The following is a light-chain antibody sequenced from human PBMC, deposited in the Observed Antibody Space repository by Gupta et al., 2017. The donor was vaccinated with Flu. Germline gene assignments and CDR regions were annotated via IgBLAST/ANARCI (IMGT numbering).Light chain of an antibody. J-gene: IGLJ3*02. V-gene: IGLV3-19*01. CDR2: ANN. Sequence: QTVRITCQGASLRNSYSSCYQQKPGQAPDLVIYANNIRRSGDPDQISGSSSGNTPALTIIGAQAEEEADYYYYARDNTDNNQGVCGGGTKLTV. CDR3: YARDNTDNNQGV. CDR1: SLRNSY.